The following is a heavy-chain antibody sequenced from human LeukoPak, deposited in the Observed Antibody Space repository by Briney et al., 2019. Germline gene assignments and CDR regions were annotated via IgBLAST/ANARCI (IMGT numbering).Heavy chain of an antibody. CDR1: GGSISSYY. CDR2: VHYTGST. Sequence: SETLSLTCTVSGGSISSYYWSWIRQPPGKGLEWIGYVHYTGSTKYNPSLKSRVTISVGTSKNQFSLKLSSVTAADTAVYFCAREFTGSPFDYWGQGTLVTVSS. V-gene: IGHV4-59*01. CDR3: AREFTGSPFDY. D-gene: IGHD1-26*01. J-gene: IGHJ4*02.